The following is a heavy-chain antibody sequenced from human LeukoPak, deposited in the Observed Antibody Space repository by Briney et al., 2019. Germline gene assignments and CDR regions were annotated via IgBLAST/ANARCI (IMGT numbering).Heavy chain of an antibody. CDR2: IYSGGDK. J-gene: IGHJ4*02. Sequence: PGGSLRLSCAASGFNVSNNYMSWVRQAPGKGLEWVSLIYSGGDKRYAASVKGRFTISRDNSKNTLYLQMDSLRVEDTAVYYCGGYSSLDHWGQGTLVTVSS. CDR1: GFNVSNNY. CDR3: GGYSSLDH. V-gene: IGHV3-53*01. D-gene: IGHD3-22*01.